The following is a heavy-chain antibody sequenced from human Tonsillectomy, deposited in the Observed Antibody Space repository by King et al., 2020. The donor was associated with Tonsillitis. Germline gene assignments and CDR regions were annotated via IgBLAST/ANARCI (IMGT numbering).Heavy chain of an antibody. Sequence: VQLVESGGGVVQPGRSLRLSCAASGFTFSSYGMHWVRQAPGKGLEWVAVISYDGSNKYYADSVKGRFTISRDNSKNTLYLQMNSLRAEDTAVYYCTKLNPIHPAGYWVQGTLVTVSS. CDR3: TKLNPIHPAGY. D-gene: IGHD6-19*01. J-gene: IGHJ4*02. V-gene: IGHV3-30*03. CDR2: ISYDGSNK. CDR1: GFTFSSYG.